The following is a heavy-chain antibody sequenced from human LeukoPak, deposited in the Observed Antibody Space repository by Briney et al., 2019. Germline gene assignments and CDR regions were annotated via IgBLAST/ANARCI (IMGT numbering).Heavy chain of an antibody. CDR3: ARGGYTSGWYYYYMDV. CDR1: VFTVSSNF. D-gene: IGHD6-19*01. V-gene: IGHV3-53*01. CDR2: IHRDDTT. J-gene: IGHJ6*03. Sequence: GGSLRLSCAASVFTVSSNFMTWVRQAPGKGLEWVSVIHRDDTTYYAESVKGRFTISRDNSKRLIYLQMNNLRGEDTALYYCARGGYTSGWYYYYMDVWGKGTTVIVSS.